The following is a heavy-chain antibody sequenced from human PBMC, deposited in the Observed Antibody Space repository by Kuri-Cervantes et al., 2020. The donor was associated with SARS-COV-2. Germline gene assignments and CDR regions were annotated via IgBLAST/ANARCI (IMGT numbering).Heavy chain of an antibody. CDR2: ISGYGDTT. V-gene: IGHV3-43*02. CDR1: GFSFDDYA. CDR3: YITGTTGGDAFDI. Sequence: GESLKISCAASGFSFDDYAMHWVRQAPGKGLEWVSLISGYGDTTYYADSVKGRFTISRDNSKNTLYLQMNSLRAEDTAVYYCYITGTTGGDAFDIWGQGTMVTVSS. D-gene: IGHD1-7*01. J-gene: IGHJ3*02.